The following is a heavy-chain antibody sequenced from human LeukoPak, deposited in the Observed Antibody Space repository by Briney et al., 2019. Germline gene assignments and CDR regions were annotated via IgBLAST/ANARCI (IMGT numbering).Heavy chain of an antibody. CDR2: IKQDGSEK. D-gene: IGHD3-22*01. CDR3: AKDPDSSGYATDAFDI. CDR1: GFTFSSYW. Sequence: GGSLRLSCAASGFTFSSYWMSWVRQAPGKGLEWVANIKQDGSEKYYVDSVKGRFTISRDNAKNSLYLQMNSLRAEDTAVYYCAKDPDSSGYATDAFDIWGQGTMVTVSS. V-gene: IGHV3-7*01. J-gene: IGHJ3*02.